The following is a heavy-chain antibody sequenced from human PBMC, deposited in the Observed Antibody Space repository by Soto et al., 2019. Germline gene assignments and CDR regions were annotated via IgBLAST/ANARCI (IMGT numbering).Heavy chain of an antibody. CDR3: AKERDFWSGYYDY. J-gene: IGHJ4*02. D-gene: IGHD3-3*01. CDR2: ISYDGSNK. CDR1: GFTFSSYG. Sequence: GGSLRLSCAASGFTFSSYGMHWVRQAPGKGLEWVAVISYDGSNKYYADSVKGRFTISRDNSKNTLYLQMNSLRAEDTAVYYCAKERDFWSGYYDYWGQGTLVTVSS. V-gene: IGHV3-30*18.